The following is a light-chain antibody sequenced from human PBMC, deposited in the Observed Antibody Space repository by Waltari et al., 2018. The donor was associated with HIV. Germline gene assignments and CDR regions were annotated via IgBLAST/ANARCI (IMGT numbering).Light chain of an antibody. J-gene: IGKJ1*01. CDR1: QSVGPF. CDR3: HQYASFSGT. CDR2: QAS. Sequence: DIRLTQSPSTLSASAGDRVAITCRAGQSVGPFLAWYQQKPAKPPKLLIFQASTLEGGVPSRFSGSVSGSDFTLTINGLQSDDFATYYCHQYASFSGTFGQGTKVELK. V-gene: IGKV1-5*03.